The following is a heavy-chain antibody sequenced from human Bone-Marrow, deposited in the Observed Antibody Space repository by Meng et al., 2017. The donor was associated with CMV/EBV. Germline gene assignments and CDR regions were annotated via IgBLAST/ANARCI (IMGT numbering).Heavy chain of an antibody. CDR3: ARNNRHDFWSDYGMAV. J-gene: IGHJ6*02. Sequence: GGSLRLSCAASGLTVSGTYMSWVRQAPGKGLEWVSVIFNDGRTYCADSVKGRFTISRDNSKNTVYLQMNSLRAEDTAVYYCARNNRHDFWSDYGMAVWGQGNTVTVSS. CDR1: GLTVSGTY. CDR2: IFNDGRT. V-gene: IGHV3-53*01. D-gene: IGHD3-3*01.